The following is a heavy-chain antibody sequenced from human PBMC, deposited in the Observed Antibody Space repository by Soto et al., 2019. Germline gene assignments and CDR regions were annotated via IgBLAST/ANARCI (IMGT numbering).Heavy chain of an antibody. J-gene: IGHJ4*02. V-gene: IGHV4-39*01. CDR3: ATGRYDSGWYEERF. Sequence: ASETLSLTCTVSNDSIRSGTYYWAWIRQPPGRGLEWMGSLSYLGTTDYNPSLKSRVTISKDASKNQFSLKLTSVTAADTAVYYCATGRYDSGWYEERFWGRGTLVTVSS. CDR1: NDSIRSGTYY. CDR2: LSYLGTT. D-gene: IGHD6-19*01.